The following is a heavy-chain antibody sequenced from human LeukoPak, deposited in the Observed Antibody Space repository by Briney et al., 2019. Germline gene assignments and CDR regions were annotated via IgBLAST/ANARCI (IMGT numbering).Heavy chain of an antibody. CDR2: IYPGDSDT. CDR1: GYSFTSYW. J-gene: IGHJ4*02. D-gene: IGHD3-22*01. Sequence: GESLKISCKGSGYSFTSYWIGWVRQMPVKGLEWLGIIYPGDSDTRYSPSFQGQVTISADKSISTDYLQWSSLKASDTARYYRARPSSSGYRPYYFDYWGQGTLVTVSS. V-gene: IGHV5-51*01. CDR3: ARPSSSGYRPYYFDY.